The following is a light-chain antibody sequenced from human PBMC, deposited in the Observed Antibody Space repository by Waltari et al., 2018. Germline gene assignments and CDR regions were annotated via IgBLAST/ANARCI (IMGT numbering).Light chain of an antibody. J-gene: IGKJ4*01. Sequence: EIVLTQSPLSLPVTPGEPASISCRSRQSLLYSNGSNYLDWYLQKPGQSPQLLIYLGSNRASGVPDRFSGSGSGTDVTLKITRVEAEDVGVYYCMQALQTPRTFGGGTKVEIK. CDR3: MQALQTPRT. CDR1: QSLLYSNGSNY. V-gene: IGKV2-28*01. CDR2: LGS.